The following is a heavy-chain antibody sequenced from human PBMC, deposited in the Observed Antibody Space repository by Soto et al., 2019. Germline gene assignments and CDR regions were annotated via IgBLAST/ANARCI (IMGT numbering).Heavy chain of an antibody. D-gene: IGHD3-22*01. V-gene: IGHV3-21*01. CDR2: ITGSSSYI. J-gene: IGHJ4*02. Sequence: GGSLRLSCAASGFTFSTYTMNWVRQAPGKGLEWVSSITGSSSYIYYADSVKGRFTISRDNAKNSLYLQMNSLRAKDTAVYYCARDPASRTSGFYYYFDYWGQGXPVTVYS. CDR1: GFTFSTYT. CDR3: ARDPASRTSGFYYYFDY.